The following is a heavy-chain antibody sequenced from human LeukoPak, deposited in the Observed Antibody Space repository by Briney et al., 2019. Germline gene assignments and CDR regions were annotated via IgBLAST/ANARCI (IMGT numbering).Heavy chain of an antibody. CDR2: FTPNSGGT. CDR3: ARAPIASGWFGELVYYFDY. J-gene: IGHJ4*02. Sequence: ASVKVSCKASGYTLTGCYMHWVRQAPGPGLVLMGWFTPNSGGTNYAQKFQGRVTMTRDTSISTAYMELSRLRSDDTAVYYCARAPIASGWFGELVYYFDYWGQGTLVTVSS. V-gene: IGHV1-2*02. CDR1: GYTLTGCY. D-gene: IGHD3-10*01.